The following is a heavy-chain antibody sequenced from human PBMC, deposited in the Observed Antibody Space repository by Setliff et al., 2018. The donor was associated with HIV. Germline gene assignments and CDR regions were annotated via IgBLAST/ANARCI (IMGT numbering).Heavy chain of an antibody. Sequence: SETLSLTCTVSGGSVSSPGYYWGWIRQPPGKGLEWIGSVYNSGITFNNPSLKSRVTISVDRSGNQFSLRLTSVTAAYTAVYYCATCRHRPSNWFDPWGQGTVVTVSS. CDR1: GGSVSSPGYY. CDR3: ATCRHRPSNWFDP. J-gene: IGHJ5*02. V-gene: IGHV4-39*07. CDR2: VYNSGIT.